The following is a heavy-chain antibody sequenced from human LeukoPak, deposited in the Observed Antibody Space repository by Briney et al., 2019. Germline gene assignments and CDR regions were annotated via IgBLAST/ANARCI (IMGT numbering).Heavy chain of an antibody. Sequence: GSLRLSCAASGFTFSSYSMNWVRQAPGKGLEWIGYIYTSGSTNYNPSLKSRVTISVDTSKNQFSLKLSSVTAADTAVYYCASGYSSSWYPSWGQGTLVTVSS. CDR2: IYTSGST. CDR3: ASGYSSSWYPS. D-gene: IGHD6-13*01. V-gene: IGHV4-4*09. CDR1: GFTFSSYS. J-gene: IGHJ4*02.